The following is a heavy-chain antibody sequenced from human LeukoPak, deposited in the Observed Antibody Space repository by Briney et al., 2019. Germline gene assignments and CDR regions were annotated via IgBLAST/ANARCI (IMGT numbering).Heavy chain of an antibody. J-gene: IGHJ4*02. CDR1: GGSISSSSYY. D-gene: IGHD2-2*02. CDR3: ARYVVVPAAIFGYFDY. V-gene: IGHV4-39*01. Sequence: SETLSLTCTVFGGSISSSSYYWGWIRQPPGKGLEWIGSIYYSGSTYYNPSLKSRVTISVDTSKNQFSLKLSSVTAADTAVYYCARYVVVPAAIFGYFDYWGQGTLVTVSS. CDR2: IYYSGST.